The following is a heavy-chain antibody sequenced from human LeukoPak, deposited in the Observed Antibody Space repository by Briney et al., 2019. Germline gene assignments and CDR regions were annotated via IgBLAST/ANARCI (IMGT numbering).Heavy chain of an antibody. V-gene: IGHV1-8*01. CDR3: AVGYCSGGSFSDYYYYIDV. CDR1: GYTFTNYD. D-gene: IGHD2-15*01. CDR2: MNPNSGNT. J-gene: IGHJ6*03. Sequence: ASVKVSCKASGYTFTNYDIIWVRQATGQGLEWMGWMNPNSGNTGYAQKFQGRVTMTRNTSISTAYMELSSLRSEDMAVYYCAVGYCSGGSFSDYYYYIDVWGKGTTVTVSS.